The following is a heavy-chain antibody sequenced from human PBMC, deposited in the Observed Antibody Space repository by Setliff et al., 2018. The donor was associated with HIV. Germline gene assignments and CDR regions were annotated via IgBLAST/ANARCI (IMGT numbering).Heavy chain of an antibody. CDR3: ARDIAAAGNAFDM. J-gene: IGHJ3*02. CDR1: GYTFTSYD. CDR2: INPSGGST. D-gene: IGHD6-13*01. Sequence: ASVKVSCKASGYTFTSYDMHWVRQAPGQGLEWMGIINPSGGSTYYAQKFQGRVTMTRATSTTTVYMELTSLRSEDTAVYYCARDIAAAGNAFDMWGQGTMVTVSS. V-gene: IGHV1-46*01.